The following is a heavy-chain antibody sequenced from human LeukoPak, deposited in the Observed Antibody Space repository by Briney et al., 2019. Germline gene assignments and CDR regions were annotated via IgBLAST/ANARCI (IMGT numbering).Heavy chain of an antibody. CDR2: FGDRGVSM. J-gene: IGHJ4*02. CDR3: ASRDPCSGGVCYGLGY. V-gene: IGHV3-23*01. CDR1: GFPFGIYG. Sequence: GGSLRLSCAASGFPFGIYGMHWVRQAPGKGLEWVSGFGDRGVSMSDAASVKGRFTISRDNSKNTVYLQMNSLRVEDTAVYYCASRDPCSGGVCYGLGYWGQGTLVTVSS. D-gene: IGHD2-15*01.